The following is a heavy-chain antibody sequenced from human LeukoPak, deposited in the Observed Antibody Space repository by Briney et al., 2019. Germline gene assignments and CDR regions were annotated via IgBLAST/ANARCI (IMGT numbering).Heavy chain of an antibody. CDR1: GYTFTSYY. D-gene: IGHD3-10*01. V-gene: IGHV1-46*01. CDR2: INPSGGST. Sequence: ASVKVSCKASGYTFTSYYMHWVRQAPGQGLEWMGIINPSGGSTSYAQKFQGRVTMTRDTSTSTVYMELSSLRSEDTAIYYCARPLFSDITMVRGALGYWGQGTLVTVSS. CDR3: ARPLFSDITMVRGALGY. J-gene: IGHJ4*02.